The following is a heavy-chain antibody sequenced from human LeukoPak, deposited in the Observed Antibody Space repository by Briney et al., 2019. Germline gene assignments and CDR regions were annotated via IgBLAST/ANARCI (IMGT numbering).Heavy chain of an antibody. D-gene: IGHD3-22*01. J-gene: IGHJ5*02. CDR3: AKIPPYDSSGYNWFDP. CDR2: IYSGGST. CDR1: GFTVSSNY. V-gene: IGHV3-66*01. Sequence: GGSLRLSCAASGFTVSSNYMSWARQAPGKGLEWVSVIYSGGSTYYADSVKGRFTISRDNSKNTLYLQMNSLRAEDTAVYYCAKIPPYDSSGYNWFDPWGQGTLVTVSS.